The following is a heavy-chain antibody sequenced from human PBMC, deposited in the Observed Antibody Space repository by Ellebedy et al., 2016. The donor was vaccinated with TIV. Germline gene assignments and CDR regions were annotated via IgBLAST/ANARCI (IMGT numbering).Heavy chain of an antibody. J-gene: IGHJ6*03. V-gene: IGHV3-21*01. Sequence: GESLKISXAASGFTFSSYSMNWVRQAPGKGLEWVSSISSSSSYIYYADSVKGRFTISRDNAKNSLYLQMNSLRAEDTAVYYCARDQTNYDFWSGNYYYYYMDVWGKGTTVTVSS. D-gene: IGHD3-3*01. CDR3: ARDQTNYDFWSGNYYYYYMDV. CDR1: GFTFSSYS. CDR2: ISSSSSYI.